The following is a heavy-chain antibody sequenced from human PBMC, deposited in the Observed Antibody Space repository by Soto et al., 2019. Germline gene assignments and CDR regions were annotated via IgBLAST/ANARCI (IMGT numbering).Heavy chain of an antibody. CDR1: GYSFTKFD. CDR3: ARVTAGSSDFDY. CDR2: LNPKSGNT. Sequence: QVQLVQSGAEVKEPGASVRVSCKASGYSFTKFDINWVRQAPGQGLEWMGWLNPKSGNTGYAQNLQGRVTMTRDTSIRTAYMERRSLRAEDTALYYCARVTAGSSDFDYLGQGTLVTVSS. D-gene: IGHD6-6*01. J-gene: IGHJ4*02. V-gene: IGHV1-8*01.